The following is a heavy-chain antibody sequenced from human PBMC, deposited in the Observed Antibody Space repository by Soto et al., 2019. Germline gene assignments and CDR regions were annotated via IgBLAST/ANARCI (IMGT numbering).Heavy chain of an antibody. D-gene: IGHD3-10*01. CDR2: INHSGST. V-gene: IGHV4-34*01. J-gene: IGHJ6*02. CDR1: GGSFSGYY. CDR3: ARGGVHYYGSGSYYNPRRIVGGMDV. Sequence: SETLSLTCAVYGGSFSGYYWSWIRQPPGKGLEWIGEINHSGSTNYNPSLKSRVTISVDTSKNQFSLKLSSVTAADTAVYYCARGGVHYYGSGSYYNPRRIVGGMDVWGQGTTVTVSS.